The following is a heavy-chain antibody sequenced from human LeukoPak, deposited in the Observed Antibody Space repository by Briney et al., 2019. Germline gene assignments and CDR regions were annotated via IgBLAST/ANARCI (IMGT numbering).Heavy chain of an antibody. CDR1: GGSISSYY. CDR2: ISYSGNT. Sequence: SETLSLTCTVSGGSISSYYWNWIRQSPGKGLEWVGYISYSGNTKYNPSLKSRVTISVDTSKSQFSLNLSLVTTSDTAVYYCASLKAAAGTDGGYYYYYGMDVWGKGTTVTVSS. CDR3: ASLKAAAGTDGGYYYYYGMDV. J-gene: IGHJ6*04. D-gene: IGHD6-13*01. V-gene: IGHV4-59*01.